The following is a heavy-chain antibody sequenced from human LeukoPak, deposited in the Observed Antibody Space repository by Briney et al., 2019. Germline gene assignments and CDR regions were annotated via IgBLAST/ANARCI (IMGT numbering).Heavy chain of an antibody. D-gene: IGHD3-16*01. Sequence: WGSLRLSCAASGFTFSSYAMSWVRQAPGKGLEWVSSISSSSSYIYYADSVKGRFTISTDNAKNSLYLQMNSQRAEDTAVYYCASGGGAHFDYWGQGTLVTVSS. J-gene: IGHJ4*02. CDR3: ASGGGAHFDY. V-gene: IGHV3-21*01. CDR2: ISSSSSYI. CDR1: GFTFSSYA.